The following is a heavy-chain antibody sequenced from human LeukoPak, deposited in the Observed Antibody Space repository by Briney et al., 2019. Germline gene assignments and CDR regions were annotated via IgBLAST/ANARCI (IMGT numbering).Heavy chain of an antibody. D-gene: IGHD5-12*01. Sequence: SGPTLGNPTQTLTLTCTFSGFSLSTSGVGVGWIRQPPGKALDLLALIYWDDDTRSSPSLKSRLTITKATSKTQVVLTMTNMDPVDTATYYCAHGDIVATIFDYWGQGTLVTVSS. J-gene: IGHJ4*02. V-gene: IGHV2-5*02. CDR2: IYWDDDT. CDR1: GFSLSTSGVG. CDR3: AHGDIVATIFDY.